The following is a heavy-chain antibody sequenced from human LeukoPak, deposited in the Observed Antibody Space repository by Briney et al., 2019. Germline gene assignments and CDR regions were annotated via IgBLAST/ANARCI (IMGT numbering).Heavy chain of an antibody. CDR3: AREDDLLNWFDP. J-gene: IGHJ5*02. D-gene: IGHD3-3*01. V-gene: IGHV3-21*01. CDR1: GFTFSTYS. Sequence: PGGSLRLSCAASGFTFSTYSMNWVRQAPGKGLEWVSSISGSSRYIYYADSAKGRFTISRDNAENSLYLQMNSLRAEDTAVYYCAREDDLLNWFDPWGQGTLVIVSS. CDR2: ISGSSRYI.